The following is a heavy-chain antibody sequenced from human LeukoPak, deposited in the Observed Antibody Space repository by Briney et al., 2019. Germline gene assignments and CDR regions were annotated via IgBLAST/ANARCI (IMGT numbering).Heavy chain of an antibody. Sequence: PSETLSLTCAVYGGSFSGYYWSWIRQPPGKGPEWIGEINHSGSTNYNPSLKSRVTISVDTSKNQFSLKLTSVTAADTAVYYCARRPLCNSTSCRRFDYWGQGTLVTVSS. J-gene: IGHJ4*02. CDR2: INHSGST. V-gene: IGHV4-34*01. D-gene: IGHD2-2*01. CDR1: GGSFSGYY. CDR3: ARRPLCNSTSCRRFDY.